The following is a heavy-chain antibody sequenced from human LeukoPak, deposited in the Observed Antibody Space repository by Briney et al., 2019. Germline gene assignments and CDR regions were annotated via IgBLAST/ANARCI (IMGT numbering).Heavy chain of an antibody. V-gene: IGHV3-48*03. Sequence: GGSLRLSCAASEFTFSSYEMNWVRQAPGKGLDRVSYISSSGDTIYYADSVKGRFTISRDNAKNSLFLQLNSLRAEDTAVYYCARVPRSSRIPIFRWGQGTLVTVSS. J-gene: IGHJ4*02. CDR3: ARVPRSSRIPIFR. D-gene: IGHD3-3*01. CDR2: ISSSGDTI. CDR1: EFTFSSYE.